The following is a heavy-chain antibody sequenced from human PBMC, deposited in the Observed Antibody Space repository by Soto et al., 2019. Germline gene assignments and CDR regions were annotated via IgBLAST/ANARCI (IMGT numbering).Heavy chain of an antibody. CDR3: AKDLRWLSTYYYGMDV. Sequence: PGGSLRLPCAASGFTFSNYGMNWVRQAPGKGLEWVAVISYDGSNKYYADSVKGQFTISRDNSKNTLYLQMNGLRAEDTAVYYCAKDLRWLSTYYYGMDVWGQGTTVTVSS. D-gene: IGHD6-19*01. V-gene: IGHV3-30*18. J-gene: IGHJ6*02. CDR2: ISYDGSNK. CDR1: GFTFSNYG.